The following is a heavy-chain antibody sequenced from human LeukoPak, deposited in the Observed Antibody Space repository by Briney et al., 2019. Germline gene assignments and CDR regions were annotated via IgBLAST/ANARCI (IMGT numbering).Heavy chain of an antibody. J-gene: IGHJ3*01. CDR2: MYYSGST. CDR1: GGSISSYY. V-gene: IGHV4-59*01. Sequence: PSETLSLTCTVSGGSISSYYWSWIRQPPGKGLEWIGYMYYSGSTNYNPSLESRGTISVDMSKNQFSLKLSSVTAADTAIYYCARIPTDTTMGRRAFDVWGQGTMVTVSS. D-gene: IGHD5-18*01. CDR3: ARIPTDTTMGRRAFDV.